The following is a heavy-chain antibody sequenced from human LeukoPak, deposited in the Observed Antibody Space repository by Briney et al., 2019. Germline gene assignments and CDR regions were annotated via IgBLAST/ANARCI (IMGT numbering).Heavy chain of an antibody. Sequence: GESLRLSCAASGFSVSINYMSWVRQAPGKGLEWVSVLYSSGITDYTDSVKGRFTISRDNSENTLYLQMSGLRAGDTAVYYCARVEDFRQWLVQYEYFQHWGQGTLVTVSS. J-gene: IGHJ1*01. D-gene: IGHD6-19*01. CDR1: GFSVSINY. CDR2: LYSSGIT. CDR3: ARVEDFRQWLVQYEYFQH. V-gene: IGHV3-66*01.